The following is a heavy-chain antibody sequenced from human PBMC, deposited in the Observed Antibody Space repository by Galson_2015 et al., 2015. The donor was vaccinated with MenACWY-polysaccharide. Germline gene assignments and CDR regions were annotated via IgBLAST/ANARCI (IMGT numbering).Heavy chain of an antibody. J-gene: IGHJ6*02. D-gene: IGHD2/OR15-2a*01. CDR2: ITDGAYST. CDR3: AKNSTRSYTFDYYGMDA. V-gene: IGHV3-23*01. Sequence: LRLSCAASGFTFSSYAMTWVRQAPGKGLEWVSSITDGAYSTYYADSVKGRFTISRDNSKNTLYLQMNSLRAEDTAVYYCAKNSTRSYTFDYYGMDAWGQETTVTVSS. CDR1: GFTFSSYA.